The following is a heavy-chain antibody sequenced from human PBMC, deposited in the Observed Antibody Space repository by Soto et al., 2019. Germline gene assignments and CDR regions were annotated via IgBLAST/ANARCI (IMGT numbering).Heavy chain of an antibody. Sequence: QITLKESGPTLVKPTQTLTLTCTFSGFSLSTSGVGVGWIRQPPGKALEWLALIYWDDDKRYSPSLKSRLTITKDTSNNPVALTMTNMDPVDTATYYCAHRLDYGDYRYFDYWGQGTLVTVSS. J-gene: IGHJ4*02. V-gene: IGHV2-5*02. CDR2: IYWDDDK. CDR3: AHRLDYGDYRYFDY. CDR1: GFSLSTSGVG. D-gene: IGHD4-17*01.